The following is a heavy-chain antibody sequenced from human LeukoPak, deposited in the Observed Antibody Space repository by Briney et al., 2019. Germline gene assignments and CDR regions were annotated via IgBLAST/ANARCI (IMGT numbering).Heavy chain of an antibody. V-gene: IGHV4-34*01. CDR3: ARGLIGQQLGVRYYYYYYMDV. CDR2: INHSGST. J-gene: IGHJ6*03. Sequence: SETLSLTCAVYGGSFSGYYWSWIRQPPGKGLEWIGEINHSGSTNYNPSLKSRVAISVDTSKNQFSLKLSSVTAADTAVYYCARGLIGQQLGVRYYYYYYMDVWGKGTTVTVSS. CDR1: GGSFSGYY. D-gene: IGHD6-13*01.